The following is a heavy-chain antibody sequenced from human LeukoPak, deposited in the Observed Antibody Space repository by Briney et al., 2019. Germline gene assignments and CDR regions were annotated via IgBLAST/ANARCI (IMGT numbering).Heavy chain of an antibody. CDR1: GGSFSGYY. CDR3: ARAQRHDAFDI. Sequence: PSETLSLTCAVYGGSFSGYYWSWIRQPPGKGLEWIGEINHSGSTNYNPSLKSRVTISVDTSKNQFSLKLSSVTAADTAVYYCARAQRHDAFDIWGQGTMVTVSS. J-gene: IGHJ3*02. D-gene: IGHD6-25*01. CDR2: INHSGST. V-gene: IGHV4-34*01.